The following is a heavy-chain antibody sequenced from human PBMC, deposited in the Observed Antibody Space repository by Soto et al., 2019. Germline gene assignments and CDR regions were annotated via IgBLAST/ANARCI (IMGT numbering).Heavy chain of an antibody. CDR2: ISGGAVST. CDR3: VKGRARPVWYGPFYAR. CDR1: GFTFSSSA. V-gene: IGHV3-23*01. Sequence: EVQLLESGGGLGQPGGSLRLSCAASGFTFSSSAMSWVRQGPGKGLEWVSSISGGAVSTYYADSVKGRFTISRDNSKNTLFLQMNLLRADDTAAYYCVKGRARPVWYGPFYARWGQGHLVTVSS. J-gene: IGHJ4*02. D-gene: IGHD2-2*01.